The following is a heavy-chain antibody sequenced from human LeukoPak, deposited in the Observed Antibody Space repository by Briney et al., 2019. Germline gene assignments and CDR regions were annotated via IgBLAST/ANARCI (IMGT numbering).Heavy chain of an antibody. D-gene: IGHD6-19*01. V-gene: IGHV1-24*01. CDR3: ARNSGWYGVS. Sequence: ASVKVSCKVSGYTVTELSMHWVRQSPGKGLEWMGGFHPEDGETIYAQKFQGRVTMTRDTSISTAYMELSRLRSDDTAVYYCARNSGWYGVSWGQGTLVTVSS. CDR2: FHPEDGET. CDR1: GYTVTELS. J-gene: IGHJ4*02.